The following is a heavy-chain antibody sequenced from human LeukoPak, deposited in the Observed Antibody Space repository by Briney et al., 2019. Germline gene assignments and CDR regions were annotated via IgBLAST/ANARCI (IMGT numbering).Heavy chain of an antibody. CDR1: GLTFSSYA. Sequence: PGGSLRLSCAASGLTFSSYAMSWVCQAPGKGLEWVSAISGSGGSTYYADSVKGRFTISRDNSKNTLYLQMNSLRAEDTAVYYCAKDHGKYQLLFLVDYWGQGTLVTVSS. J-gene: IGHJ4*02. V-gene: IGHV3-23*01. CDR3: AKDHGKYQLLFLVDY. D-gene: IGHD2-2*01. CDR2: ISGSGGST.